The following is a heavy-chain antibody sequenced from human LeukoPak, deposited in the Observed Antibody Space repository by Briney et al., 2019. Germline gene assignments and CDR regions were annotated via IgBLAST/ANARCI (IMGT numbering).Heavy chain of an antibody. CDR3: AKATLGYCSSTSCYIDY. J-gene: IGHJ4*02. Sequence: GRSLRLSCAASGFTFDDYAMHWVRHAPGKGLEWVSGISWNSGSIGYADSVKGRFTISRDNAKNSLYLQMNSLRAEDTALYYCAKATLGYCSSTSCYIDYWGQGTLVTVSS. CDR1: GFTFDDYA. V-gene: IGHV3-9*01. CDR2: ISWNSGSI. D-gene: IGHD2-2*02.